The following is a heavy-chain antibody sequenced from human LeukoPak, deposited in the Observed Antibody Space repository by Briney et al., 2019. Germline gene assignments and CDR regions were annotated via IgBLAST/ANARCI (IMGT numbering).Heavy chain of an antibody. J-gene: IGHJ4*02. CDR3: ARVGYYDSRPVDY. V-gene: IGHV3-53*04. Sequence: GGSLRLSCAASGFTVSNYYMNWVRQAPGKGLEWVSVIYSGGSTYYADSVKGRFTISRHNSKNTLYLQMNSLRAEDTAVYYCARVGYYDSRPVDYWGQGTLVTVSS. CDR1: GFTVSNYY. D-gene: IGHD3-22*01. CDR2: IYSGGST.